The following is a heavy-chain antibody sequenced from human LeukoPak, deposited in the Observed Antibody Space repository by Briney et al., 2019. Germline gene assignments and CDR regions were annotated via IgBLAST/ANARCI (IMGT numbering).Heavy chain of an antibody. CDR1: GGSFNKYA. CDR3: ARGGIAAALGYSYYYIDV. Sequence: ASVTVSYMPCGGSFNKYAISWVRPAPGRGREWVGGIIPIFGRANAVQKSQGRPTITTDESTSTAYLELSSLRSEDTAVYYCARGGIAAALGYSYYYIDVWGKGTTVTVSS. V-gene: IGHV1-69*05. D-gene: IGHD6-13*01. CDR2: IIPIFGRA. J-gene: IGHJ6*03.